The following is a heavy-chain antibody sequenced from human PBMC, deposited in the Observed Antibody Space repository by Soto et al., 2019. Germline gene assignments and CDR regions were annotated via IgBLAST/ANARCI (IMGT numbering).Heavy chain of an antibody. V-gene: IGHV3-23*01. Sequence: EVRLLESGGGLVQPGGSLRLSCAASGFTFSSYAMGWVRQAPGKGLEWDSGIDGSGGDTSFADSVKGRFTISRDNSENTLYLHMNSLRAEDTARYFCAKEIVAAAYVETSPFDFWGQGTLVTVSS. CDR2: IDGSGGDT. CDR3: AKEIVAAAYVETSPFDF. CDR1: GFTFSSYA. D-gene: IGHD2-15*01. J-gene: IGHJ4*02.